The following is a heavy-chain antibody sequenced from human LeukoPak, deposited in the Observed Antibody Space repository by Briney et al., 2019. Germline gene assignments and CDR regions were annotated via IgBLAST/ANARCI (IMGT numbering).Heavy chain of an antibody. V-gene: IGHV4-4*02. J-gene: IGHJ4*02. D-gene: IGHD6-13*01. CDR1: GGSISSNNW. Sequence: SETLSLTCAVSGGSISSNNWWSWVRQPPGKGLEWIGEIDRSGSTNYNPSLKSRLTISVDTSKNQFSLKLSSVTAADTAVYYCARGSAAGLAYWGQGTLVTVSS. CDR3: ARGSAAGLAY. CDR2: IDRSGST.